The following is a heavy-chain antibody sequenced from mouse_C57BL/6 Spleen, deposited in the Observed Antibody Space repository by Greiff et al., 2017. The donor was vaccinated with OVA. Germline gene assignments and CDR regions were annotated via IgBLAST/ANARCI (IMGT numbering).Heavy chain of an antibody. CDR1: GFNIKNTY. CDR2: IDPANGNT. CDR3: ALYYYGSSPVFDV. V-gene: IGHV14-3*01. D-gene: IGHD1-1*01. Sequence: VQLQQSVAELVRPGASVKLSCTASGFNIKNTYMHWVKQRPEQGLEWIGRIDPANGNTKYAPKFQGKATITADTSSNTAYLQLSSLTSEDTAIYYCALYYYGSSPVFDVWGTGTTVTVSS. J-gene: IGHJ1*03.